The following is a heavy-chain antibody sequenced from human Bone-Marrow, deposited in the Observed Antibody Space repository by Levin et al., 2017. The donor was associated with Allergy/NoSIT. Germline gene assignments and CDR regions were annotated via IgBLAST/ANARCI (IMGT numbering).Heavy chain of an antibody. Sequence: GGSLRLSCAASGFTLSRYWMHWVRQAPGKGLVWVSRISSDASSTTYADSVKGRFTISRDNAKNTLFLQMNSLRVEDTAVYYCARDPDSSGYAAFEHWGQGTLVTVSS. J-gene: IGHJ4*02. CDR2: ISSDASST. CDR1: GFTLSRYW. V-gene: IGHV3-74*03. D-gene: IGHD3-22*01. CDR3: ARDPDSSGYAAFEH.